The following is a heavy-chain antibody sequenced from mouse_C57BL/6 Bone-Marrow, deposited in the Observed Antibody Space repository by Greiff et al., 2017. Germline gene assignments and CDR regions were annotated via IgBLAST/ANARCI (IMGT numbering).Heavy chain of an antibody. Sequence: QVHVKQSGAELVKPGASVKMSCKASGYTFTSYWITWVKQRPGQGLEWIGDIYPGSGSTNYNEKFKSKATLTVDTSSSTAYMQLSSLTSEDSAVYYCARSNYYGILPWGTGTTVTVSS. CDR1: GYTFTSYW. D-gene: IGHD1-1*01. J-gene: IGHJ1*03. CDR3: ARSNYYGILP. V-gene: IGHV1-55*01. CDR2: IYPGSGST.